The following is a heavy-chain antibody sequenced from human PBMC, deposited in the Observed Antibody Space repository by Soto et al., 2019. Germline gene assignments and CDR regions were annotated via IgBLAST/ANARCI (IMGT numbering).Heavy chain of an antibody. J-gene: IGHJ4*02. V-gene: IGHV3-33*01. D-gene: IGHD6-19*01. CDR1: GFTFSSYG. CDR3: AREEEEQWLEARY. Sequence: QVQLVESGGGVVQPGRSLRLSCAASGFTFSSYGMHWVRQAPGKGLEWVAVIWYDGSNKYYADSVKGRFTISRDNSKNTLYLQMNSLRAEDTAVYYCAREEEEQWLEARYWGQGTLVTVSS. CDR2: IWYDGSNK.